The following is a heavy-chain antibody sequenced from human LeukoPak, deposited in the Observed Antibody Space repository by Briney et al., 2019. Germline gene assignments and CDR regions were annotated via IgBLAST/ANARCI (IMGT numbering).Heavy chain of an antibody. CDR2: ISGSAETT. D-gene: IGHD1-26*01. CDR3: AKTHYLLGALDI. CDR1: GFDFNNYA. V-gene: IGHV3-23*01. Sequence: GGSLRLSCAASGFDFNNYAISWVRQAPGKGPEWGSAISGSAETTYYAHYVKGRIIISRDNSKRPVYLQLQRLRAEDTALYYCAKTHYLLGALDIWGQGTMVTVSS. J-gene: IGHJ3*02.